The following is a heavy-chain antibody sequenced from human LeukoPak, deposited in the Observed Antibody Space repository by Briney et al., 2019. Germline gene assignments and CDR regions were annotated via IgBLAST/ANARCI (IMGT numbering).Heavy chain of an antibody. CDR2: IYYSGST. V-gene: IGHV4-59*01. D-gene: IGHD3-10*01. CDR3: ARGSIYYYGSAIFDY. CDR1: GGSISNYY. J-gene: IGHJ4*02. Sequence: SETLSLTCTVSGGSISNYYWSWIRQPPGKGLEWIGYIYYSGSTNYNPSLKSRVTISVDTSKNQFSLKLSSVTAADTAVYYCARGSIYYYGSAIFDYWGQGTLVTVSS.